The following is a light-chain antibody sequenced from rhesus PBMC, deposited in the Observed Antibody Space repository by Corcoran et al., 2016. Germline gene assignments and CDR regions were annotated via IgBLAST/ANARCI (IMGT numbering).Light chain of an antibody. CDR3: QQYNSAPFT. J-gene: IGKJ3*01. CDR2: KVS. V-gene: IGKV1-21*01. Sequence: DIQMTQSPSSLSASVGDRVTITCRASQGISSWLAWYQQKPGKTPKLLIYKVSSWPRGAPSRSTGMGSGTAFTLTISSLQPEYFATDYCQQYNSAPFTFGPVTKLDIK. CDR1: QGISSW.